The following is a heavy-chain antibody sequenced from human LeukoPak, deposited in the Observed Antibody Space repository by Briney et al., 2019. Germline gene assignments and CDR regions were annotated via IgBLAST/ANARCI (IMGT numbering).Heavy chain of an antibody. J-gene: IGHJ2*01. CDR2: FGSAGDT. CDR3: VRGALPGDNWYFDL. V-gene: IGHV3-13*01. Sequence: GGSLRLSCATSGFPFSAYDMHWFRQAPGKGLEWVSAFGSAGDTYYPVAVKGRFTISRDYAKNSLFLQMDSRRPGDTAVYFCVRGALPGDNWYFDLWGRGTLVTVSS. CDR1: GFPFSAYD.